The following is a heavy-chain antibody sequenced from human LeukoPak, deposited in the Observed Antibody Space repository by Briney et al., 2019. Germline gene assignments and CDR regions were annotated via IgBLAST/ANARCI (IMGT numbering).Heavy chain of an antibody. V-gene: IGHV1-8*01. D-gene: IGHD3-9*01. CDR2: MNPNSGNT. J-gene: IGHJ5*02. CDR1: GYTFTSYD. CDR3: ARGVDWLLSNWFNP. Sequence: ASVKVSCKASGYTFTSYDINWVRQATGQGLERMGWMNPNSGNTGYAQKFQGRVTMTRNTSISTAYMELSSLRSEDTAVYYCARGVDWLLSNWFNPWGQGTLVTVSS.